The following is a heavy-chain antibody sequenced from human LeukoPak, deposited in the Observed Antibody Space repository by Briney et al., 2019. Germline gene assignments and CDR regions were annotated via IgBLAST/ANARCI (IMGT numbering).Heavy chain of an antibody. Sequence: GGSLRLSCAASGFTVSSNYMSWVRQAPGKGLEWVSVIYSGGSTYYADSVKDRFTISSDNSKNTLYLQMNSLRAEDTAVYYCARYGNYGDYVDYWGQGTLVTVSS. J-gene: IGHJ4*02. D-gene: IGHD4-17*01. CDR1: GFTVSSNY. CDR3: ARYGNYGDYVDY. CDR2: IYSGGST. V-gene: IGHV3-53*01.